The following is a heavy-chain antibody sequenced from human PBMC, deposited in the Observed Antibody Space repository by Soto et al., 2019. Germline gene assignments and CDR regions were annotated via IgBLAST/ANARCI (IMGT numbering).Heavy chain of an antibody. V-gene: IGHV4-59*08. CDR1: GGSISSHY. CDR3: ARLGGSYAVPHFDY. J-gene: IGHJ4*02. D-gene: IGHD1-26*01. CDR2: IYYSGTTT. Sequence: SEMLSLTCTVSGGSISSHYWTWIRQPPGKGLEWMGYIYYSGTTTNYNPSLKSRVTLSVDTSKNQFSLKLSSVTAADTAVYYCARLGGSYAVPHFDYWGQGTLVTVSS.